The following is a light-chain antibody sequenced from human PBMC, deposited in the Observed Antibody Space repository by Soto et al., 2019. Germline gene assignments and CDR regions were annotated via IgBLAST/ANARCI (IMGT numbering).Light chain of an antibody. CDR1: QSISSW. CDR3: QQYHSFPLT. Sequence: DFQMTQSPSTLSASVGDRVTITCRASQSISSWLAWYQQKPGKAPKLLIYKASSVQSGVPSRFSGSGSGTEFTLTISGLQPDDFATYYCQQYHSFPLTFGGGTKVEIK. CDR2: KAS. J-gene: IGKJ4*01. V-gene: IGKV1-5*03.